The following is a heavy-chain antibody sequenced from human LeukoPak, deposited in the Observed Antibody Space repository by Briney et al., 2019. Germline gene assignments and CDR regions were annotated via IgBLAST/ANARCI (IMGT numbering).Heavy chain of an antibody. V-gene: IGHV3-23*01. Sequence: TGGSLRLSCAASGFIISNYAMSWVRQAPGKGLEWVSGIRGSGSSTYYADSVKGRFTISRGDSKNTLYLQMNSLRAEDTAVYYCAKAGQQLVYDPKFDYWGQGTLVTVSS. D-gene: IGHD6-6*01. CDR3: AKAGQQLVYDPKFDY. J-gene: IGHJ4*02. CDR2: IRGSGSST. CDR1: GFIISNYA.